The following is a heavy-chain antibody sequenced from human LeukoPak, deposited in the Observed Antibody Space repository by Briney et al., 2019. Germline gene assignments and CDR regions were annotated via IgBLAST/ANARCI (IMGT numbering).Heavy chain of an antibody. Sequence: GGSLRLSCSASQITFSDYYMSWIRQAPGKGLEWLSYIDKTGNTRDYADSLRGRFTISRDNAKNSLYLQMNSLRAEDTAVYYCARDKSYDFWSGYRYYYYYYMDVWGKGTTVTVSS. CDR3: ARDKSYDFWSGYRYYYYYYMDV. CDR1: QITFSDYY. CDR2: IDKTGNTR. V-gene: IGHV3-11*04. D-gene: IGHD3-3*01. J-gene: IGHJ6*03.